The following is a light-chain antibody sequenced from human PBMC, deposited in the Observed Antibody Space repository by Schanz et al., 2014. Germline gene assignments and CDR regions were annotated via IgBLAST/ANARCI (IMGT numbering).Light chain of an antibody. CDR2: DAS. Sequence: EIVLTQSPGTLSLSPGERATLSCRASQSISSYLAWYQQKPGQAPRLLIYDASNRATGIPARFSGSGSGTDFTLTISSLEPEDFAVYYCQQRGNWPPTFGQGTKVEIK. CDR3: QQRGNWPPT. V-gene: IGKV3-11*01. CDR1: QSISSY. J-gene: IGKJ1*01.